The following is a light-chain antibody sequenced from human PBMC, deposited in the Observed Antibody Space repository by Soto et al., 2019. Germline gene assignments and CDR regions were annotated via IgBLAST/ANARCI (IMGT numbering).Light chain of an antibody. J-gene: IGKJ3*01. CDR2: GAS. CDR1: QSVSSN. V-gene: IGKV3-15*01. CDR3: QQYNNLPPLT. Sequence: EIVMTQSPATLSVSPGVRATLSCRARQSVSSNLAWYQQKPGQAPRLLIYGASTRATGIPARFSGSGSGTQFTLTISSLQSEDFAVYYCQQYNNLPPLTFGPGTKVDIK.